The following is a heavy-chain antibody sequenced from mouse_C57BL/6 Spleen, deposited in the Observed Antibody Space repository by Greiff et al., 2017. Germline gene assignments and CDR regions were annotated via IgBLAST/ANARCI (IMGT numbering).Heavy chain of an antibody. CDR3: ARSAVVAEFDY. CDR1: GYTFTDYY. J-gene: IGHJ2*01. V-gene: IGHV1-26*01. CDR2: INPNNGGT. D-gene: IGHD1-1*01. Sequence: EVQLQQSGPELVKPGASVKISCKASGYTFTDYYMNWVKQSHGKSLEWIGDINPNNGGTSYNQKFKGKATLTVDKSSSTAYMELRSLTSEDSVVYYCARSAVVAEFDYWGQGTTVTVSS.